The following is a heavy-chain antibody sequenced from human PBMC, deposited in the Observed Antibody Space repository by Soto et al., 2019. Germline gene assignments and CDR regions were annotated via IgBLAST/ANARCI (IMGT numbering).Heavy chain of an antibody. V-gene: IGHV3-23*01. CDR3: AKDTDRELPYDYYYYGMDV. Sequence: PGGSLRLSCAASGFTFSSYAMSWVRQAPGKGLEWVSAISGSGGSTYYADSVKGRFTISRDNSRNTLYLQMNSLRAEDTAVYYCAKDTDRELPYDYYYYGMDVWGQGTTVTVSS. CDR2: ISGSGGST. D-gene: IGHD1-26*01. J-gene: IGHJ6*02. CDR1: GFTFSSYA.